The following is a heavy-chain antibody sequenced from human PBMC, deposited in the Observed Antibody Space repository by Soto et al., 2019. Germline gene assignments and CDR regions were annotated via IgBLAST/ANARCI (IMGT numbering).Heavy chain of an antibody. CDR3: AKVGIGSFSNKPHSEH. CDR1: GFTFSSFG. J-gene: IGHJ1*01. Sequence: GGSLRLSCTASGFTFSSFGMAWVRQAPGKGLEWVSAISGSADSSYYADSVKGRFTISRDNPKNTLYLQMDSLRAEDTGVYFCAKVGIGSFSNKPHSEHSGQGTQVTVSS. V-gene: IGHV3-23*01. D-gene: IGHD2-2*03. CDR2: ISGSADSS.